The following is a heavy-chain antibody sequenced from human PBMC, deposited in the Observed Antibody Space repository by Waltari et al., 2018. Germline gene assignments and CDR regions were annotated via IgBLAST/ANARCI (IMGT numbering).Heavy chain of an antibody. D-gene: IGHD6-13*01. CDR1: GFSLSTSGVG. Sequence: QITLKESGPTLVKPTQTLTLTCTFSGFSLSTSGVGVGWIRQPPGKALEWLALIDWKDDKRYSPSLKSRFSITKDTCKNHVVLTMSNMDPVDTATYYCAHSDGYSSIWTSWLDPWGQGTLVTVSS. J-gene: IGHJ5*02. CDR2: IDWKDDK. V-gene: IGHV2-5*01. CDR3: AHSDGYSSIWTSWLDP.